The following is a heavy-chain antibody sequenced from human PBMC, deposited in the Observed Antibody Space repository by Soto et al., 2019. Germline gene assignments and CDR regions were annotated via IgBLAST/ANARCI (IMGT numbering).Heavy chain of an antibody. CDR3: ARDPVVRGSYYDY. J-gene: IGHJ4*02. V-gene: IGHV1-18*01. Sequence: QAQLVQSGAEVKKPGASVKVSCKASGYIFSSYGISWVRQAPGQGLEWMGWVSAYNGNTNYPQKLQGRVXXTXDXXTSTAYMELRSLRSDDTAMYYCARDPVVRGSYYDYWGQGTLVTVSS. CDR2: VSAYNGNT. CDR1: GYIFSSYG. D-gene: IGHD1-26*01.